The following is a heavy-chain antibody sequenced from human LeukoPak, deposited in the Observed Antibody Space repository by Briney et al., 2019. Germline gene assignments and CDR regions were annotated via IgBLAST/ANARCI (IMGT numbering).Heavy chain of an antibody. J-gene: IGHJ6*03. CDR1: GYTFTGYY. V-gene: IGHV1-2*02. Sequence: ASVKVSCKASGYTFTGYYMHWVRQAPGQGLEWMGWISPSGGTDYAQKFQGRVTMTRDTSITTAYMELSRLTSDDTAVYYCARDGRADFWSGYPTWFYMDVWGKGTTVTVSS. CDR3: ARDGRADFWSGYPTWFYMDV. D-gene: IGHD3-3*01. CDR2: ISPSGGT.